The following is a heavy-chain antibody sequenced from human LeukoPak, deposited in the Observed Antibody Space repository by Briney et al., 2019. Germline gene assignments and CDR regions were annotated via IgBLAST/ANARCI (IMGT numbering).Heavy chain of an antibody. V-gene: IGHV5-51*01. CDR1: GYRFTSYW. CDR2: IYPGDSDT. D-gene: IGHD5-18*01. J-gene: IGHJ4*02. CDR3: ARRGYSYGTRSRQFDY. Sequence: GESLKISCKGSGYRFTSYWIGWVRQMPGKGLEWMGIIYPGDSDTRYSPSFQGQVTISADKSISTAYLQWSSLRASDTAMYYCARRGYSYGTRSRQFDYWGQGTLVTVSS.